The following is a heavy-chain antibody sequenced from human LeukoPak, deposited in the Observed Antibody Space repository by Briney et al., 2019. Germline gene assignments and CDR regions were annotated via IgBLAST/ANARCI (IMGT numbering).Heavy chain of an antibody. V-gene: IGHV3-48*01. D-gene: IGHD5-12*01. J-gene: IGHJ5*02. Sequence: GGSLRLSCAASGFIFSQYSMNWVRQAPGKGLEWVSHIRSSSETFYADSVKGRFTISRDNARNSLYLQMNNLRGEDTAIYYCARDAGNSGYGCDLWGQGTLVTASS. CDR1: GFIFSQYS. CDR3: ARDAGNSGYGCDL. CDR2: IRSSSET.